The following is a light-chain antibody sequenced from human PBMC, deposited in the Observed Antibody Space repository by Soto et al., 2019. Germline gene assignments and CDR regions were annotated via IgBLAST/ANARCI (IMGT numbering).Light chain of an antibody. J-gene: IGLJ2*01. Sequence: SYELTQPPSVSVSPGQTARITCSGDALPNEYAYWYQQKPGQAPVLVIYKDSERPSGIPERFSGASSGTTVTLTISGVQAEDEADYYCQSADSSGTYVVFGEGTKLTVL. V-gene: IGLV3-25*03. CDR3: QSADSSGTYVV. CDR2: KDS. CDR1: ALPNEY.